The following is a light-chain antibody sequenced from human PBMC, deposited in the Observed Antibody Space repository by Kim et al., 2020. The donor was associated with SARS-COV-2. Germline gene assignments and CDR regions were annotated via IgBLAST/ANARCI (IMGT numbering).Light chain of an antibody. CDR3: QQRSNWPPRLT. CDR2: DAS. J-gene: IGKJ4*01. CDR1: QSVSSY. Sequence: PGKRAPPSRRASQSVSSYLAWYQQKPGQAPRLLIYDASNRATGIPARFSGSGSGTDFTLTISSLEPEDFAVYYCQQRSNWPPRLTFGGGTKVDIK. V-gene: IGKV3-11*01.